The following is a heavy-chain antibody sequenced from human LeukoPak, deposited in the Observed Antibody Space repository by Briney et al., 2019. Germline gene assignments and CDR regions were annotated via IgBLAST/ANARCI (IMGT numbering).Heavy chain of an antibody. CDR3: ARYGFSSVWQGGWHAFDI. V-gene: IGHV1-46*01. CDR1: GYTFTSYY. Sequence: ASVKVSCKASGYTFTSYYVHWVRQAPGQGLEWMGIINTTSGDTNYAQNFQGRVTMTRDMSTSTVYMELTSLRSEDTAVYYCARYGFSSVWQGGWHAFDIWGLGTMVTVSS. D-gene: IGHD6-25*01. J-gene: IGHJ3*02. CDR2: INTTSGDT.